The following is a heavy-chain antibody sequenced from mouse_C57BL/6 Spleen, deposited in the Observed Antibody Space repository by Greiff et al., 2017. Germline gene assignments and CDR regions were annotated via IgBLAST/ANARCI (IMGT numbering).Heavy chain of an antibody. CDR1: GYTFTSYW. CDR3: ARSDYYGSYFGG. CDR2: INPTDGYT. Sequence: QVQLQQSGAELAKPGASVKLSCKASGYTFTSYWMQWVKQRPGQGLEWIGYINPTDGYTNYNQKFKAKATLTADKSSSTAYMQLSSLASEDSAVYYCARSDYYGSYFGGWGTGTTVTASS. J-gene: IGHJ1*03. V-gene: IGHV1-7*01. D-gene: IGHD1-1*01.